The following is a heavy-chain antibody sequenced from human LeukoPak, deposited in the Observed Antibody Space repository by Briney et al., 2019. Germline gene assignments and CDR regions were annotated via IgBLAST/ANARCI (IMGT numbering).Heavy chain of an antibody. J-gene: IGHJ5*02. CDR1: GDSISSGDYY. V-gene: IGHV4-61*02. D-gene: IGHD6-19*01. CDR2: ISSSGST. CDR3: TRHEHKALAGDT. Sequence: SQTLSLTCTVSGDSISSGDYYWSWIRQPAGKGLEWIGRISSSGSTNYNPSLKSRVTISVDTSKNQFSLKLSSVTAADTAVYFCTRHEHKALAGDTWGPGTLVTVSS.